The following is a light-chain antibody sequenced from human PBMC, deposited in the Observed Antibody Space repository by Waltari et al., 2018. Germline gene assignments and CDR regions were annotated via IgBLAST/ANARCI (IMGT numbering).Light chain of an antibody. CDR1: QRLLYNSNDKNY. J-gene: IGKJ1*01. Sequence: DIVMTQSPDSLAVSLGERATINCQSSQRLLYNSNDKNYLAWYQQQPGTPPKLLIYWASTLRAGVPDRCSGSGSATDCTLTISSLQAEDVAVYYCQQYYSRRTFGQGTKVEIK. V-gene: IGKV4-1*01. CDR3: QQYYSRRT. CDR2: WAS.